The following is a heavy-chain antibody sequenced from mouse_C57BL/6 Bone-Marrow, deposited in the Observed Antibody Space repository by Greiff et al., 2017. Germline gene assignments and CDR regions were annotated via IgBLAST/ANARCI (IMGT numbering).Heavy chain of an antibody. CDR1: GFTFSDYG. D-gene: IGHD2-3*01. J-gene: IGHJ2*01. CDR2: ISNLAYSI. Sequence: EVMLVASGGGLVQPGGSLKLSCAASGFTFSDYGMAWVRQAPRKGPEWVAFISNLAYSIYYADTVTGRFTISRENAKNTLYLEMSSLRSEDTAMYYCARHYEDYFDYWGQGTTLTVSS. CDR3: ARHYEDYFDY. V-gene: IGHV5-15*01.